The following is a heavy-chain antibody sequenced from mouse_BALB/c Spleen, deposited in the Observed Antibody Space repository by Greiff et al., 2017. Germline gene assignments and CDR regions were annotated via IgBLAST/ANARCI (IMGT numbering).Heavy chain of an antibody. CDR1: GYTFTSYT. CDR3: AGNYYGSKAMDY. J-gene: IGHJ4*01. V-gene: IGHV1S26*01. D-gene: IGHD1-1*01. Sequence: QVQLQQSGPELVKTGASVKISCKASGYTFTSYTMHWVKQRPGQGLEWIGYINPSSGYTNYNQKFKDKATLTADKSSSTAYMQLSSLTSEDSAVYYCAGNYYGSKAMDYWGQGTSVTVSS. CDR2: INPSSGYT.